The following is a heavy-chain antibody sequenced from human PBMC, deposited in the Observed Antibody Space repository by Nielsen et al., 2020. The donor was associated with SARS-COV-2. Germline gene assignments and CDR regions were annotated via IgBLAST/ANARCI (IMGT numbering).Heavy chain of an antibody. Sequence: GGSLRLSCAASGFTFGSYAMSWVRQAPGKGLEWVSTISGGGSGTYYADSVKGRFTISRDNSRNTLYLQMNSLRGEDTAVYYCAKDKVTGSSDYLDSWGQGTRVTVSP. D-gene: IGHD2-21*02. CDR2: ISGGGSGT. CDR3: AKDKVTGSSDYLDS. CDR1: GFTFGSYA. J-gene: IGHJ4*02. V-gene: IGHV3-23*01.